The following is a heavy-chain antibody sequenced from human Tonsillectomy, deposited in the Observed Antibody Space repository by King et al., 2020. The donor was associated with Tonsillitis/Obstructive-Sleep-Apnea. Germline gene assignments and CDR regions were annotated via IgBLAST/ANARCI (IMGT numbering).Heavy chain of an antibody. CDR2: LKSKTDVGTT. Sequence: VQLVESGGGLVKPGGSLRLSCAASGFTFSNAWMSGVRQAPGKGLEWVGRLKSKTDVGTTDYAAPVKGRFTISRDDSKNTLYQQMNSLKTEDTAVYYCTTDLENTIFGVATWDYWGQGTLVTVSS. CDR3: TTDLENTIFGVATWDY. D-gene: IGHD3-3*01. CDR1: GFTFSNAW. J-gene: IGHJ4*02. V-gene: IGHV3-15*01.